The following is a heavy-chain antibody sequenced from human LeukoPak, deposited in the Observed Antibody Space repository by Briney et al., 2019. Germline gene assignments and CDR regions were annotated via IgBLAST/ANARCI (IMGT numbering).Heavy chain of an antibody. Sequence: PGGSLRLSCAASGFTFSSYAMSWVRQAPGKGLEWVSVISGSGGSTYYADSVKGRFTISRDNSKNTLYLQMNSLRAEDTAVYYCAKGYGGYYYYYFDYWGQGTLVTVSS. J-gene: IGHJ4*02. CDR2: ISGSGGST. CDR1: GFTFSSYA. D-gene: IGHD3-22*01. V-gene: IGHV3-23*01. CDR3: AKGYGGYYYYYFDY.